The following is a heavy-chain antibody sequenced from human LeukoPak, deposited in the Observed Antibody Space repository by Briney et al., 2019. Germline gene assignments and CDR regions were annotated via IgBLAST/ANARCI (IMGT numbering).Heavy chain of an antibody. CDR1: GGSISSSSYY. D-gene: IGHD4-23*01. Sequence: SETLSLTCTVSGGSISSSSYYWGWIRQPPGKGLEWIGSMYYSGSTYYNPSLKSRVTISVDTSKNQFSLKLSSVTAADTAVYYCARAVDLLHDYGGNGGSYYFDYWGQGTLVTVSS. V-gene: IGHV4-39*07. CDR2: MYYSGST. J-gene: IGHJ4*02. CDR3: ARAVDLLHDYGGNGGSYYFDY.